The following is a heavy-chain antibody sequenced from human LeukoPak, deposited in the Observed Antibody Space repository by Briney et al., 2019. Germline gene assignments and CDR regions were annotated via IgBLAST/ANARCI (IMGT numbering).Heavy chain of an antibody. D-gene: IGHD3-22*01. J-gene: IGHJ4*02. Sequence: GGSLRLSCAAFGFTFSSYSMNWVRQAPGKGLEWVSSISSSSYIYYADSVKGRFTISRDNAKNSLYLQMNSLRAEDTAVYYCARGRGSYYYDSSGYGGYWGQGTLVTVSS. V-gene: IGHV3-21*01. CDR2: ISSSSYI. CDR3: ARGRGSYYYDSSGYGGY. CDR1: GFTFSSYS.